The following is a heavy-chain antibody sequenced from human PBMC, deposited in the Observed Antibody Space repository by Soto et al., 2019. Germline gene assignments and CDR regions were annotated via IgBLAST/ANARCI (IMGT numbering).Heavy chain of an antibody. CDR2: IFYNGRT. J-gene: IGHJ5*02. CDR3: ARGGMSADAQSDWFDP. D-gene: IGHD3-16*01. Sequence: QVPLQEPGPGLVKPSETLSLTCSVSGGSIISRDYYWVWVRRAPGRGPQWIGNIFYNGRTNYNPSLQIRVTISVDTSKNQFSLKLASVTVADTAIYYCARGGMSADAQSDWFDPWGRGTPVTVSS. CDR1: GGSIISRDYY. V-gene: IGHV4-39*01.